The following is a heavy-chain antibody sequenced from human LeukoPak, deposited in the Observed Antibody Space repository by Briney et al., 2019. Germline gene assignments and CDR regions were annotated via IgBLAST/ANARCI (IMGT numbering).Heavy chain of an antibody. CDR3: TRDLGVDTTMIFFDY. V-gene: IGHV1-18*01. CDR2: SSAYNGNT. J-gene: IGHJ4*02. D-gene: IGHD5-18*01. CDR1: GYTFTDFG. Sequence: ASVKVSCKASGYTFTDFGIRWVRQAPGQGLEWMGWSSAYNGNTNYAQKFQGRVTMTTDTSTSTAYMEVRSLRSDDTAVYCCTRDLGVDTTMIFFDYWGQGSLVTVSS.